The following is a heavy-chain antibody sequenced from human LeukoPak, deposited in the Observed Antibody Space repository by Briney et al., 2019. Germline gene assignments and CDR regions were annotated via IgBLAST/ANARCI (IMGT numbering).Heavy chain of an antibody. CDR1: GGSISRSSYY. CDR2: ISYSGST. D-gene: IGHD3-22*01. V-gene: IGHV4-39*01. CDR3: ARHRYYYDSSGYYGDPFDY. J-gene: IGHJ4*02. Sequence: PSETLSLTCNVSGGSISRSSYYWNWIRQPPGKGLEWIGTISYSGSTYYNPSLKSRVTISVDTSKNQFSLKLISVTAADTAVYYCARHRYYYDSSGYYGDPFDYWGQGTLVTLSS.